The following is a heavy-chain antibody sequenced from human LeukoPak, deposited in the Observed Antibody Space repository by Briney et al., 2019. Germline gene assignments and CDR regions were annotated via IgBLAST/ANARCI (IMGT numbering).Heavy chain of an antibody. D-gene: IGHD1-26*01. Sequence: GEYLKISCKGSGYSFTNYWIGWVRQMPGKGLEWMGIIYLGDSDTRYIPSFQGQVTISADKSINTAYLQWTSLKASDTAMYYCARRVDSYWFFDYWGQGTLVTVSS. CDR3: ARRVDSYWFFDY. CDR2: IYLGDSDT. CDR1: GYSFTNYW. J-gene: IGHJ4*02. V-gene: IGHV5-51*01.